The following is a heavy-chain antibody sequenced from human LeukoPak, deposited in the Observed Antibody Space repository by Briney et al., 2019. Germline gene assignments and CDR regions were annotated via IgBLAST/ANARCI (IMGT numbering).Heavy chain of an antibody. Sequence: SETLSLTCAVSGGSISSSNWWSWVRQPPGKGLEWIGEIYHSGSTNYNPSLKSRVTISIDTSKNQFSLRLSSVTAADTAVYYCARDGVVAINWFDPWGQGTLVTVSS. CDR3: ARDGVVAINWFDP. J-gene: IGHJ5*02. CDR2: IYHSGST. V-gene: IGHV4-4*02. D-gene: IGHD3-22*01. CDR1: GGSISSSNW.